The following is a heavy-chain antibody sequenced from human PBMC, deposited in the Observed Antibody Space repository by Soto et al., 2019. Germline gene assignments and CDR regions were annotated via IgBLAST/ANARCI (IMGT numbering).Heavy chain of an antibody. CDR2: IIPILGIA. V-gene: IGHV1-69*02. CDR3: ARNTFSSSWYYFDY. CDR1: GGTFSSYT. Sequence: QVQLVQSGAEVKKPGSSVKVSCKASGGTFSSYTISWVRQAPGQGLEWMGRIIPILGIANYAQKFQGRVTITAEKSTSTAYMELSSLRSEDTAVYYCARNTFSSSWYYFDYWGQGTLVTVSS. J-gene: IGHJ4*02. D-gene: IGHD6-13*01.